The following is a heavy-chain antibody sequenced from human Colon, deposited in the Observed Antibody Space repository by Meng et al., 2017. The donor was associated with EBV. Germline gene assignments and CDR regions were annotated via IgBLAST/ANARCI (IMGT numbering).Heavy chain of an antibody. J-gene: IGHJ4*02. D-gene: IGHD3-10*01. CDR2: IDSDGGSI. V-gene: IGHV3-74*01. CDR1: GFTLSLYW. CDR3: ARVRGATRGWLDY. Sequence: VPLAGSGGAPVQPGGSLRLSCAASGFTLSLYWMHWVRQVPGKGLVWVSRIDSDGGSITYAASVKGRFTISKADAKNTLYLQMTSLRAEDTVIYYFARVRGATRGWLDYWGQGTLVTVSS.